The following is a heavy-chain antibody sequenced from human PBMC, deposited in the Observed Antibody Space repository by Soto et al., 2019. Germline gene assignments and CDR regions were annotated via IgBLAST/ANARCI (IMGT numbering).Heavy chain of an antibody. CDR2: IGSAGDT. CDR1: GFTFSDYD. J-gene: IGHJ5*02. V-gene: IGHV3-13*01. Sequence: EVQLVESGGGLVQPGGSLRLSCAASGFTFSDYDMHWVRQASGKGLEWVSAIGSAGDTYYPGSVKGRFTISRENAKNSLYLQINSLRVEDTAVYYCAGASRSAVAAFDPWGQGTLVTVSS. CDR3: AGASRSAVAAFDP. D-gene: IGHD6-19*01.